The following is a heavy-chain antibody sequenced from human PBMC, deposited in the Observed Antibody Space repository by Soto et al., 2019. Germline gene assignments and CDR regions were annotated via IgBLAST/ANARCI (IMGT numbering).Heavy chain of an antibody. V-gene: IGHV4-34*01. J-gene: IGHJ3*02. CDR1: GGSFSGYY. CDR3: ARGSRLTTKGAFDI. Sequence: SETLSLTCAVYGGSFSGYYWSWIRQPPGKGLEWIGEINHSGSTNYNPSLKSRVTISVDTSKNQFSLKLSSVTAADTAVYYCARGSRLTTKGAFDIWGQGTMVTVSS. D-gene: IGHD4-17*01. CDR2: INHSGST.